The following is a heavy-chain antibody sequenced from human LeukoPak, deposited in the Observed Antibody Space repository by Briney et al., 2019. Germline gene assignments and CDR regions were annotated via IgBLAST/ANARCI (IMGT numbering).Heavy chain of an antibody. V-gene: IGHV1-2*06. CDR2: INPNSGGT. CDR3: ARDKYYDYVWGSYRPDY. D-gene: IGHD3-16*02. Sequence: ASVKVSCKASGYTFTGYYMHWVRQAPGQGLEWMGRINPNSGGTNYAQKFQGRVTMTRDTTISTAYMELSRLRYDDTAVYYCARDKYYDYVWGSYRPDYWGQGTLVTVSS. CDR1: GYTFTGYY. J-gene: IGHJ4*02.